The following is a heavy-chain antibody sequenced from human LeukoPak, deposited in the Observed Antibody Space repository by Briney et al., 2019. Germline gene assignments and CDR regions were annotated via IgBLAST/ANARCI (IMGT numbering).Heavy chain of an antibody. D-gene: IGHD2-15*01. CDR1: GFTFSNYG. Sequence: GGTLRLSCAASGFTFSNYGMSWVRQAPGKGLEWVSAIGETGVSTYYANSVKGRFTISRDNSKNTLYLQMNSLRAEDTAVYYCAKAALGYCSGGSCPFDYWGQGTLVTVSS. CDR2: IGETGVST. V-gene: IGHV3-23*01. CDR3: AKAALGYCSGGSCPFDY. J-gene: IGHJ4*02.